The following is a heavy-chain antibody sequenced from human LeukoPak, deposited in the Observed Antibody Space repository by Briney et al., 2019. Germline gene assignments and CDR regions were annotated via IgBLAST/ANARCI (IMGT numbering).Heavy chain of an antibody. J-gene: IGHJ6*03. CDR2: IIPIFGTA. CDR1: GGTFSSYA. CDR3: ARDRSYYDSSGYYSLYYYYMDV. D-gene: IGHD3-22*01. Sequence: GASVKVSCKASGGTFSSYAISWVRQAPGQGLEWMGGIIPIFGTANYAQKFQGRVTITADESTSTAYMELSSLRSEDTAVYYCARDRSYYDSSGYYSLYYYYMDVWGKGTTVNVSS. V-gene: IGHV1-69*01.